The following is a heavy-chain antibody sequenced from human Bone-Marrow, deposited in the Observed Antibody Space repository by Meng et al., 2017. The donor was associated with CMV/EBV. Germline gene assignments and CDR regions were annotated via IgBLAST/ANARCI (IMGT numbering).Heavy chain of an antibody. Sequence: SCKASGGTFSSYAISWVRQAPGKGLEWVGFIRSKAYGGTTEYAASVKGRFTISRDDSKSIAYLQMNSLKTEDTAVYYCTRDGIPDYWAQGTLVTVSS. J-gene: IGHJ4*02. CDR2: IRSKAYGGTT. D-gene: IGHD1-26*01. CDR3: TRDGIPDY. V-gene: IGHV3-49*04. CDR1: GGTFSSYA.